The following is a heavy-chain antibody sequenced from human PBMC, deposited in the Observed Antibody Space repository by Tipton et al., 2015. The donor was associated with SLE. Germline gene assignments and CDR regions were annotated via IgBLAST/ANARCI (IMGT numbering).Heavy chain of an antibody. V-gene: IGHV3-7*03. J-gene: IGHJ4*02. Sequence: SLRLSCAASGFTFSSYWMSWVRQAPGKGLEWVANIKQDGSEKYYVDSVKGRFTISRDNAKNSLYLQMNSLRAEDTAVYYCARGVGGSSSLYYFDYWGQGTLVTVSS. CDR2: IKQDGSEK. CDR3: ARGVGGSSSLYYFDY. CDR1: GFTFSSYW. D-gene: IGHD6-6*01.